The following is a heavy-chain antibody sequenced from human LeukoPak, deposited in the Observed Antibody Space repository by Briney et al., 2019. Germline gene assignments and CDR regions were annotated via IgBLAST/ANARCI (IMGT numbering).Heavy chain of an antibody. D-gene: IGHD3-10*01. V-gene: IGHV1-2*06. CDR1: GYTFTVYY. CDR2: INPNSGGT. J-gene: IGHJ4*02. CDR3: ARDPRGMRLLWFGDGLY. Sequence: ASVKVSCKASGYTFTVYYMDWVRQAPGQGLEWMGRINPNSGGTNYGQKFQGRINMTRDTSLSTAYMELSRLRSDDTAVYYCARDPRGMRLLWFGDGLYWGKGTLVTVS.